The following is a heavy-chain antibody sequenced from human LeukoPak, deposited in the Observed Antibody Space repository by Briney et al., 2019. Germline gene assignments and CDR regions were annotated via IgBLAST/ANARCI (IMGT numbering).Heavy chain of an antibody. CDR3: ARQGLYYYDSSGPDAFDI. V-gene: IGHV4-38-2*01. CDR2: IYHSGST. CDR1: GYSISSGYY. Sequence: KASETLSLTCAVSGYSISSGYYWGWIRQPPGKGLEWIASIYHSGSTYYNPSLKSRVTISVDTSKNQFSLKLSSVTAADTAVYYCARQGLYYYDSSGPDAFDIWGQGTMVTVSS. D-gene: IGHD3-22*01. J-gene: IGHJ3*02.